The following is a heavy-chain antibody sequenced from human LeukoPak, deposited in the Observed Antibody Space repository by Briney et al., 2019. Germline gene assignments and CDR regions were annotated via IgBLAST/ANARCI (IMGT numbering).Heavy chain of an antibody. J-gene: IGHJ6*03. CDR2: ISSSGSTI. CDR3: ARGGSSSLYYYYYHMDV. Sequence: GGSLRLSCAASGFTFSSYEMNWVRQAPGKGLEWVSYISSSGSTIYYADSVKGRFTISRDNAKNSLYLQMNSLRAEDTAVYYCARGGSSSLYYYYYHMDVWGKGTTVTVSS. D-gene: IGHD6-6*01. V-gene: IGHV3-48*03. CDR1: GFTFSSYE.